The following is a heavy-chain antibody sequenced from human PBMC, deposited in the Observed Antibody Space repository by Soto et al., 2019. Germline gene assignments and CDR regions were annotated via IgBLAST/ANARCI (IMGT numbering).Heavy chain of an antibody. CDR2: IGSAGDT. Sequence: EVQLVESGGGLVQPGGSLRLSCAASGVTFRSYDMHWVRQSPGKGLEWVSAIGSAGDTYYLGAVKGRFTISRDNAENSLYLQMTSRRVEYTAVYYCARGDYRSGFYHYGVGVWGQGTTVTVSS. CDR3: ARGDYRSGFYHYGVGV. CDR1: GVTFRSYD. V-gene: IGHV3-13*01. J-gene: IGHJ6*02. D-gene: IGHD3-10*01.